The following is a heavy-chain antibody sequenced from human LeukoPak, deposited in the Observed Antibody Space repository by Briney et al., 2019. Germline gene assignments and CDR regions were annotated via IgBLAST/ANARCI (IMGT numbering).Heavy chain of an antibody. CDR3: ARGLTGSTGFDP. CDR2: IYSSGTT. Sequence: SETLSLTCTVSGGSISNDYWSWIRQSPGKGLEWIGRIYSSGTTTYNPSLKRRVTMSVDTSKNQFSLKLNSVTAADTAVYFCARGLTGSTGFDPWGQGTLVTVSS. J-gene: IGHJ5*02. V-gene: IGHV4-4*07. D-gene: IGHD1-7*01. CDR1: GGSISNDY.